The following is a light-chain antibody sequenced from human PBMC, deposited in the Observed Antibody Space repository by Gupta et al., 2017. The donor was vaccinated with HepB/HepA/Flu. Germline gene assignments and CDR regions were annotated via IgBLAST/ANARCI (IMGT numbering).Light chain of an antibody. V-gene: IGLV7-46*01. CDR2: DTN. J-gene: IGLJ3*02. Sequence: HAVVPPSPPLTVSPGGPVPLTCGSSTGAVNSGHWTYWVQQKPGQASRTLISDTNNKDSGAPARLSGARSGDKAALTRSGAQTEDEADYYCWRSDCGTPWVFGGGTNLTVL. CDR1: TGAVNSGHW. CDR3: WRSDCGTPWV.